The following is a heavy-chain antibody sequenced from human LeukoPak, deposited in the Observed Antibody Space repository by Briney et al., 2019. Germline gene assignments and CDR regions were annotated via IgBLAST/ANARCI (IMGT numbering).Heavy chain of an antibody. J-gene: IGHJ3*02. Sequence: WIRQSPGKGLEWIGTFYYTGSTYYNPSLKSRITISVDTSKNHFSLNLSSVTAADTAVYYCAGANYYDSSCYYYNAFDIWGQGTMVTVSS. V-gene: IGHV4-39*02. D-gene: IGHD3-22*01. CDR3: AGANYYDSSCYYYNAFDI. CDR2: FYYTGST.